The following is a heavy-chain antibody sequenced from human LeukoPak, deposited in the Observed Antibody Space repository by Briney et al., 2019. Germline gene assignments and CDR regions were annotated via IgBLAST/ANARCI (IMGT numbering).Heavy chain of an antibody. V-gene: IGHV1-69*13. Sequence: SVKVSSKSFGGTFRIHLFSWIRPAPGQGLEWVGQISPMLRTPNYAQKSRGRVTITADESSSTIYLDDHTLTSRDTAVYYCARPDICGELSKFDYWGQETPVTVSS. CDR1: GGTFRIHL. J-gene: IGHJ4*02. CDR2: ISPMLRTP. D-gene: IGHD3-9*01. CDR3: ARPDICGELSKFDY.